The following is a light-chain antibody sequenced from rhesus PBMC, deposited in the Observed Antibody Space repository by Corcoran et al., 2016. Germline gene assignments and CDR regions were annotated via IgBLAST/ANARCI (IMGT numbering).Light chain of an antibody. V-gene: IGKV2S20*01. CDR2: EVS. J-gene: IGKJ2*01. CDR3: MQGIEYPYS. Sequence: DIVMTQTPLSLPVTPGEPASISCRSSQSLLDSEDGNTYLEWYLQKPGQSPHPLIYEVSNRASGVPDRFSGSGSDTDFTLKISRVEAEDVGVYYCMQGIEYPYSFGQGTKVEIK. CDR1: QSLLDSEDGNTY.